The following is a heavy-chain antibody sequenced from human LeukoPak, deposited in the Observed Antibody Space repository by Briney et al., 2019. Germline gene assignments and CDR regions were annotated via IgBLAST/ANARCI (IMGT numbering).Heavy chain of an antibody. Sequence: SQTLSLTCAISGDSVSSNNAAWNWIRQSPSRGLEWLGRTYYGSRWFTGYALSVKSRITINPDTSRNQFSLQPNSVSSEDTAVYYCVRGSALDIWGQGTMVTVSS. V-gene: IGHV6-1*01. CDR2: TYYGSRWFT. J-gene: IGHJ3*02. CDR1: GDSVSSNNAA. CDR3: VRGSALDI.